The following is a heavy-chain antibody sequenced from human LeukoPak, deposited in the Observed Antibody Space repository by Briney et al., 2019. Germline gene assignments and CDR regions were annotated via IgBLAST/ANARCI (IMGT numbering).Heavy chain of an antibody. J-gene: IGHJ5*02. CDR3: ARGPWGSSSSNWFDP. D-gene: IGHD6-6*01. CDR1: GGSFSGYY. V-gene: IGHV4-34*01. Sequence: PSETLSLTCAVYGGSFSGYYWSWIRQPPGKGLEWLGEINHSGSTNYNPSLKSRVTISVDTSKNQFSLKLSSVTAADTAVYYCARGPWGSSSSNWFDPWGQGTLVTVSS. CDR2: INHSGST.